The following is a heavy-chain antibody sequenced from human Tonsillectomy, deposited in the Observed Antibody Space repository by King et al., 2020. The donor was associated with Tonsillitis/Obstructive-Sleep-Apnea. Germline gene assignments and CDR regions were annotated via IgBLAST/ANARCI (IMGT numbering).Heavy chain of an antibody. CDR2: IRSKAYGGTT. Sequence: VQLVESGGGLVQPGRSLRLSCTASGFTFGDYAVSWVRQAPGKGLEWVGFIRSKAYGGTTEYAASVKGRFTISRDDSNSIAHLQMNSLKTEDTAMYYCARDPTTPRRYYYYMDVWGKGTTVTVSS. D-gene: IGHD4-11*01. J-gene: IGHJ6*03. V-gene: IGHV3-49*04. CDR3: ARDPTTPRRYYYYMDV. CDR1: GFTFGDYA.